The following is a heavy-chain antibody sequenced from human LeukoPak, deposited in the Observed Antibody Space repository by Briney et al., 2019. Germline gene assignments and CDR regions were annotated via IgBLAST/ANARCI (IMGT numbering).Heavy chain of an antibody. CDR1: GFTFSTYN. CDR2: ITSSSSYI. CDR3: ARDPYSGNYGNDYYYYMDV. J-gene: IGHJ6*03. Sequence: PGGSLRLSCAASGFTFSTYNMNWVRHAPGKRLEWISSITSSSSYIYYADSVKGRFTISRDNAKNSLYLQMNSLSPDDTAVYFCARDPYSGNYGNDYYYYMDVWGKGTTVTISS. V-gene: IGHV3-21*06. D-gene: IGHD1-26*01.